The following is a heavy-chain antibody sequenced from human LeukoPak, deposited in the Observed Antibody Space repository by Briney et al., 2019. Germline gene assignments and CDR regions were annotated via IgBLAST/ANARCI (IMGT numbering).Heavy chain of an antibody. V-gene: IGHV4-59*01. CDR3: ARGGDYGDLRYFDY. Sequence: SETLSLTCTVSGGSISSYYWSWIRRPPGKGLEWIGYIYYRGSTNYNPSLKSRVTFSVDTSKNQFSLKLNSVTAADTAVYYCARGGDYGDLRYFDYWGQGTLVTVSS. J-gene: IGHJ4*02. D-gene: IGHD4-17*01. CDR2: IYYRGST. CDR1: GGSISSYY.